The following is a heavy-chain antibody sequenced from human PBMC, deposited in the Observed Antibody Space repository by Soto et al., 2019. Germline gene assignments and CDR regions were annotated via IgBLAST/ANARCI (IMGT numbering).Heavy chain of an antibody. J-gene: IGHJ4*02. Sequence: EVLLDESGGGFVQPGGSLRLSCAASGFTVSNNYMTWVRQAPGKGLEWVSVIQGGGSISYADSVMDRFTISRDSSKNTVFLDMNSLRLEDTAVYFCARGEGSGSNALGDWGQGTLVTVSS. D-gene: IGHD3-10*01. CDR3: ARGEGSGSNALGD. V-gene: IGHV3-66*01. CDR2: IQGGGSI. CDR1: GFTVSNNY.